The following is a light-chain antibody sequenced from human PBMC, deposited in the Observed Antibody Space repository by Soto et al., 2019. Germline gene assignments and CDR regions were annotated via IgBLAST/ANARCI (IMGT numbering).Light chain of an antibody. CDR1: QSISNTY. CDR3: QQYGSSYFT. Sequence: VLTQSPATLSLSPGEGATLSCRTSQSISNTYLAWYQQKPGQPPRLLIYGASNRATDIPDRFSGSGSGTDFTLTISRLEPEDFVVYYCQQYGSSYFTFGGGTKVDIK. CDR2: GAS. V-gene: IGKV3-20*01. J-gene: IGKJ4*01.